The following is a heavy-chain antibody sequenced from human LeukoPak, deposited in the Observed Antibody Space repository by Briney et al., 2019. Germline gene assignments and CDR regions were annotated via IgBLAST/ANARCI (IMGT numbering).Heavy chain of an antibody. CDR3: ASGAAGTNY. CDR1: GGTFSSYA. J-gene: IGHJ4*02. V-gene: IGHV1-69*04. Sequence: SVKVSCKASGGTFSSYAISWVRLAPGQGLEWMGRIIPILGIANYAQKFLGRVTITADKSTSTAYMELSSLRSEDTAVYYCASGAAGTNYWGQGTLVTVSS. CDR2: IIPILGIA. D-gene: IGHD6-13*01.